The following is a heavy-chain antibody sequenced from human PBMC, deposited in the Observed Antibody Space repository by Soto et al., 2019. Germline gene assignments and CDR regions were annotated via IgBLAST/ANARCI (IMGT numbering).Heavy chain of an antibody. CDR2: VDYSGTS. D-gene: IGHD1-26*01. J-gene: IGHJ2*01. Sequence: QVHLQASGPGLVKPSETLSLTCTVSGGSLSSYSWSWIRQSPGGGLEWIGNVDYSGTSNHNRTLKTRVTMSARTSSNRYLLKLTSFTAADTAVYFCARDSGGDGWAVDRCGRGTLITVSS. CDR3: ARDSGGDGWAVDR. CDR1: GGSLSSYS. V-gene: IGHV4-59*01.